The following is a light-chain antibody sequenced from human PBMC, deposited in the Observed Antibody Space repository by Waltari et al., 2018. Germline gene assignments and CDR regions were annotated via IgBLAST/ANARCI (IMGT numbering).Light chain of an antibody. Sequence: DIVMTQSPDSLAVSLGERATINCKSSQSVLSSSNNKNYLGWYQQKPGKPPKLLISWASTREAWVPDRFSGSGSGTDFTLTIISLQAEDVAVYYCQQCYTFPYTFGQGTKLEIK. CDR1: QSVLSSSNNKNY. J-gene: IGKJ2*01. CDR3: QQCYTFPYT. V-gene: IGKV4-1*01. CDR2: WAS.